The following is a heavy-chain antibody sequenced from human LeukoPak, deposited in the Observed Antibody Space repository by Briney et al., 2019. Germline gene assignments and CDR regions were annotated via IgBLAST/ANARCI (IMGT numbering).Heavy chain of an antibody. J-gene: IGHJ4*02. V-gene: IGHV1-69*04. CDR2: ITPILGIA. CDR3: ATGVRGITMIL. D-gene: IGHD3-22*01. Sequence: SVKVSCKASGGTFSSYAISWVRQAPGQGLEWMGRITPILGIANYAQKFQGRVTITADKSTSTAYMELSSLRSEGTAVYYCATGVRGITMILWGQGTLVTVSS. CDR1: GGTFSSYA.